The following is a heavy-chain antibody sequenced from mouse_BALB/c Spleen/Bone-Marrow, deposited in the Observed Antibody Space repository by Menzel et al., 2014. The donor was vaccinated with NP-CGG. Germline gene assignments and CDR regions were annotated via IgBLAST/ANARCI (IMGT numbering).Heavy chain of an antibody. CDR2: INSNGGST. D-gene: IGHD4-1*01. J-gene: IGHJ2*01. CDR1: GFTFSSYY. V-gene: IGHV5-6-2*01. CDR3: ARRGWDGYFDY. Sequence: EVNVVESGGGLVKLGGSLKLSCAASGFTFSSYYMSWVRQTPEKRLELVAAINSNGGSTYYPDTVKGRFTISRDNAKNTLYLRMSSLKSEDTALYYCARRGWDGYFDYWGQGTTLTVSS.